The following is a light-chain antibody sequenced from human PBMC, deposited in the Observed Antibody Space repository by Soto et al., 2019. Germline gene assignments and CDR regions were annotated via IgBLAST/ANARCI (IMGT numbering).Light chain of an antibody. CDR2: ATS. Sequence: QSVLTQPAAVSGSPGQSITISCTGTSSDVGNYNLVSWYQQYPGKAPKLMIYATSKRPSGVANRFSGSKSGDTASLTISGLQADDEAYYYCTSFARGSTVVFGGGTQLTVL. V-gene: IGLV2-23*01. J-gene: IGLJ3*02. CDR1: SSDVGNYNL. CDR3: TSFARGSTVV.